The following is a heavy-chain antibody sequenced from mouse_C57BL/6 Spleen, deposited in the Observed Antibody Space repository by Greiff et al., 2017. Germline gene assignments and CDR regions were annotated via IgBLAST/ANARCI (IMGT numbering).Heavy chain of an antibody. D-gene: IGHD3-2*02. Sequence: VKLMESGAELVRPGASVTLSCKASGYTFTDYEMHWVKQTPVHGLEWIGAIDPETGGTAYNQKFKGKAILTADKSSSTAYMELRSLTSEDSAVYYCTREGDSSGYVGFAYWGQGTLVTVSA. CDR1: GYTFTDYE. V-gene: IGHV1-15*01. J-gene: IGHJ3*01. CDR2: IDPETGGT. CDR3: TREGDSSGYVGFAY.